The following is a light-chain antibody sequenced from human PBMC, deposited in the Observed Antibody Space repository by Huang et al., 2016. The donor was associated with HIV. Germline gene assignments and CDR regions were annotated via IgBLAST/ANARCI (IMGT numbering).Light chain of an antibody. CDR1: QSVGRN. V-gene: IGKV3-15*01. CDR2: GAS. Sequence: IVMTQSPVTLSVSPGERATLSCRASQSVGRNVAWYQQKPGQAPRLLIYGASTRATGIPARFSGSGSGSEFTLTISSLQSEDFAVYYCQQYNNWPRTFGQGTKVEIK. J-gene: IGKJ1*01. CDR3: QQYNNWPRT.